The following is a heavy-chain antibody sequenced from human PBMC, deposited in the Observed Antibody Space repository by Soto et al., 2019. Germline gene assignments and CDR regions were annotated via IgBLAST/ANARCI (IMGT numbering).Heavy chain of an antibody. CDR3: ARATNPTTVTTPWFDP. CDR1: GGSVSSTSYY. D-gene: IGHD4-17*01. CDR2: IYHSGST. V-gene: IGHV4-39*07. Sequence: SETLSLTCTVSGGSVSSTSYYWSWIRQPPGKGLEWIGSIYHSGSTFYNPSLKSRVTISVDTSKNQFSLKLTSVTAADTAVYYCARATNPTTVTTPWFDPWGQGTLVTVSS. J-gene: IGHJ5*02.